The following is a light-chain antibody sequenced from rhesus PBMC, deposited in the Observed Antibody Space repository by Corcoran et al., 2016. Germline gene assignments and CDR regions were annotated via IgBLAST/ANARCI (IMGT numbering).Light chain of an antibody. Sequence: QAAPTQSPSVSGSPGQSVTISCTGSNSDIGGYDRVSWYQQHPGRVPKLMIYEVSKRAAGVSDRFSGSKSANTASLTISGLQPEDEADYYCYSYLSGDTFIFGTGTRLTVL. CDR2: EVS. CDR1: NSDIGGYDR. V-gene: IGLV2-13*03. CDR3: YSYLSGDTFI. J-gene: IGLJ1*01.